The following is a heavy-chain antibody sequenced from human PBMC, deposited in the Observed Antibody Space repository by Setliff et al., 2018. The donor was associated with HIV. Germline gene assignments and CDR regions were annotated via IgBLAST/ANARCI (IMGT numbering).Heavy chain of an antibody. Sequence: GGSLRLSCAASGITFSNAWMSWVRQAPGKGLEWVGRIKSKTDGGTTDYAAPVKGRFTISRDDSKNTLYLQMNSLRAEDTAVYYCARDRDFWSGYPDAFDVWGHRTMVTVSS. D-gene: IGHD3-3*01. CDR3: ARDRDFWSGYPDAFDV. V-gene: IGHV3-15*01. CDR2: IKSKTDGGTT. CDR1: GITFSNAW. J-gene: IGHJ3*01.